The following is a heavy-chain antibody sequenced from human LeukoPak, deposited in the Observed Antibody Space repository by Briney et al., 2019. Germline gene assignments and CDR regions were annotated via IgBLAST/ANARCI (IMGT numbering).Heavy chain of an antibody. CDR2: IRYDGSNK. Sequence: PGGSLRLSXAASGFTFSSYGMHWVRQAPGKGLEWVAFIRYDGSNKYYADSVKGRFTISRDNSKNTLYLQMNSLRAEDTAAYYCAKGLLEWLLSYMDVWGKGTTVTVSS. D-gene: IGHD3-3*01. J-gene: IGHJ6*03. V-gene: IGHV3-30*02. CDR3: AKGLLEWLLSYMDV. CDR1: GFTFSSYG.